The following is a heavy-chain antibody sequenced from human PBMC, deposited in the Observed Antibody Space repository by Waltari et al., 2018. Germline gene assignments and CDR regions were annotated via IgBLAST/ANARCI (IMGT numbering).Heavy chain of an antibody. Sequence: QVQLQESGPGLVKPSQTLSLTCPVAGGSISSGGYSWSWIRQHPGKGLEWIGYIYHSGSTYYNPSLKSRVTISVDRSKNQFSLKLSSVTAADTAVYYCVRTYGVAGPFDYWGQGTLVTVSS. V-gene: IGHV4-30-2*01. CDR3: VRTYGVAGPFDY. CDR2: IYHSGST. CDR1: GGSISSGGYS. J-gene: IGHJ4*02. D-gene: IGHD3-3*01.